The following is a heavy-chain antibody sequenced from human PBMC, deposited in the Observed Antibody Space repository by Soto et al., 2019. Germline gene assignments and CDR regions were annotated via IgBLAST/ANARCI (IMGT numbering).Heavy chain of an antibody. V-gene: IGHV3-9*01. D-gene: IGHD3-10*01. J-gene: IGHJ6*02. CDR2: VSWNGDII. CDR3: AKGGGFGALLARYGMDV. Sequence: EVQLVESGGGLVQPGRSLRLSCAVSGITFDAYAMHWVRQGPGKGLEWVAGVSWNGDIIGYVDSVRGRFTISRDNAKRSLYLEMNSLRIEDTALYYCAKGGGFGALLARYGMDVWGQGTTVTVSS. CDR1: GITFDAYA.